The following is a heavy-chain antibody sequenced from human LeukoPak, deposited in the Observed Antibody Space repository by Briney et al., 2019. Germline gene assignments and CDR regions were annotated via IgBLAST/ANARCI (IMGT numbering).Heavy chain of an antibody. CDR3: ARGQFIAAAGTSPLGY. CDR2: MNPNSGNT. D-gene: IGHD6-13*01. V-gene: IGHV1-8*03. Sequence: ASVKVSCKASGYTFTSYDINWVRQATGQGLEWMGWMNPNSGNTGYAQKFQGRVTITRNTSISTAYMELSSLRSEDTAVYYCARGQFIAAAGTSPLGYWGQGTLVTASS. J-gene: IGHJ4*02. CDR1: GYTFTSYD.